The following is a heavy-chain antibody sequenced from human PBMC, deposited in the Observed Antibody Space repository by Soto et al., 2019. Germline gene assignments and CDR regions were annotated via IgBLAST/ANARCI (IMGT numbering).Heavy chain of an antibody. D-gene: IGHD3-10*01. V-gene: IGHV3-15*01. J-gene: IGHJ4*02. CDR1: GLTFSNAW. CDR2: IKSKNDGGTT. Sequence: PGGSLRLSCAASGLTFSNAWMSWVRQAPGKGLEWVGRIKSKNDGGTTDYAAPVKGRFTISRDDSKNDLYLQMNSLNTEDTAVYYCTTDPLRRDAYGVSPIWGQGTLVTVSS. CDR3: TTDPLRRDAYGVSPI.